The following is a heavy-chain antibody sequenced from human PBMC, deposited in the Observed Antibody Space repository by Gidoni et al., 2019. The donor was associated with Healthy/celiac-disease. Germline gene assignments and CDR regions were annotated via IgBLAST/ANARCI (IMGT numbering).Heavy chain of an antibody. CDR3: ARARRGIVVVPAATRLDP. J-gene: IGHJ5*02. D-gene: IGHD2-2*01. Sequence: QVQLQQWGAGLLKPSETLSLTCAVYGGFFSGYYWSWIRQPPGKGREWIGEINPSGSTNYNPSLKSRVTISVDTSKNQFSLKLSSVTAADTAVYYCARARRGIVVVPAATRLDPWGQGTLVTVSS. CDR1: GGFFSGYY. CDR2: INPSGST. V-gene: IGHV4-34*01.